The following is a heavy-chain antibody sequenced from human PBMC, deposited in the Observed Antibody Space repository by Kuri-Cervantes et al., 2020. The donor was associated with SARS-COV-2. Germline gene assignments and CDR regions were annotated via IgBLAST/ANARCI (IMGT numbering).Heavy chain of an antibody. V-gene: IGHV3-33*01. Sequence: LSLTRAASGFPFSSYGMHWVRQAPGKGREWVAVKWYDGSNKYYADSVKGRFTISRDNSKNTLYLQMNRLRAEDTAVYYCARDPTYYYDSSGYYRAWFFDYWGQGTLVTVSS. CDR3: ARDPTYYYDSSGYYRAWFFDY. D-gene: IGHD3-22*01. J-gene: IGHJ4*02. CDR2: KWYDGSNK. CDR1: GFPFSSYG.